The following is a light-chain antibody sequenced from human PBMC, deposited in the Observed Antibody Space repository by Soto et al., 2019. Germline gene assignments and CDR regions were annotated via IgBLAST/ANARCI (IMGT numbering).Light chain of an antibody. CDR3: QQYNSYSWT. CDR2: DAS. CDR1: QGIGNA. Sequence: DIQMTQSPSSLSASVGDRVTISCRASQGIGNALGWYQQKPGKAPTLLIYDASSLQSGVPSRFSGSGSGTEFTLTISSLQPDDFATYYCQQYNSYSWTFGQGTKVDIK. J-gene: IGKJ1*01. V-gene: IGKV1-17*01.